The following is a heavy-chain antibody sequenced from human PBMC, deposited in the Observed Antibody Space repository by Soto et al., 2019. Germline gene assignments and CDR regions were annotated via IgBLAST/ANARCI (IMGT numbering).Heavy chain of an antibody. V-gene: IGHV3-30*18. J-gene: IGHJ5*02. CDR3: AKDRVIQLLPIWPDP. CDR1: GFSFSNYG. Sequence: GGSLRLSCVASGFSFSNYGMHWVRQAPGKGLEWVAFVSSDGNNKYYAESVKGRFTISRDNAKNTLYLQVDRMTVDDTAVYYCAKDRVIQLLPIWPDPWGQGTLVTVSS. CDR2: VSSDGNNK. D-gene: IGHD2-2*01.